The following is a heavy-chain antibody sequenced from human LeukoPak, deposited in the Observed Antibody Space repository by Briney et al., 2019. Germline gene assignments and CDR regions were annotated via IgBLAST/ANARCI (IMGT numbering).Heavy chain of an antibody. D-gene: IGHD4-17*01. CDR1: GYTLTELS. CDR3: ATSYGDYFHFDY. J-gene: IGHJ4*02. Sequence: ASVKVSCKVSGYTLTELSMHWVRQAPGKGLEWMGGFDPEDGETIYAQKFQGRVTMTEDTSTDTAYMELSSLRSEDTAVYYRATSYGDYFHFDYWGQGTLVTVPS. CDR2: FDPEDGET. V-gene: IGHV1-24*01.